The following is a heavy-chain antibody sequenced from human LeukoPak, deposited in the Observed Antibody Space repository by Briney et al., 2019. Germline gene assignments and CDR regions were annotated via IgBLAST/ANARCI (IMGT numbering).Heavy chain of an antibody. CDR1: GGTFSSYA. V-gene: IGHV1-69*04. D-gene: IGHD4-17*01. Sequence: GASVKVSCKASGGTFSSYAISWVRQAPGQGLEWMGRIIPIFGIANYAQKFQGRVTITADKSTSTAYMELSSLRSEDTAVYYCAGEGDYGDYVAPIDYWGQGTLVTVSS. CDR2: IIPIFGIA. CDR3: AGEGDYGDYVAPIDY. J-gene: IGHJ4*02.